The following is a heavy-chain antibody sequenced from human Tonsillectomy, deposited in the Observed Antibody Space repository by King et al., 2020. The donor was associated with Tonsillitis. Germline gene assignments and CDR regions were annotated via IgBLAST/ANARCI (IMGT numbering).Heavy chain of an antibody. J-gene: IGHJ3*02. CDR3: ARDGSVLGFDI. V-gene: IGHV1-18*01. Sequence: VQLVQSGGEVKKPGTSVKVSCKASGYTFTTYGISWVRQAPGQGLEWMGWISTYNGNTNYAQKFRGRVSMTTETSTRTVHMEVRSLRSDDTAVYYCARDGSVLGFDIWGQGTMVTVSS. CDR2: ISTYNGNT. CDR1: GYTFTTYG.